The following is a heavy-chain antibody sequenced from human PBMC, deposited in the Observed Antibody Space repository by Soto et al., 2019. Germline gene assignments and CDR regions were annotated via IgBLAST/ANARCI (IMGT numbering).Heavy chain of an antibody. V-gene: IGHV3-23*01. Sequence: GGSLRLSCEVSGFNFSSYWMNWVRQAPGKGLEWVSLITDNGGSTYYADSVKGRFTISRDNTKNTLFLQMNSLRAEDTAVYYCAKERATTNAFDYWGQGALVTVSS. J-gene: IGHJ4*02. CDR3: AKERATTNAFDY. D-gene: IGHD4-17*01. CDR1: GFNFSSYW. CDR2: ITDNGGST.